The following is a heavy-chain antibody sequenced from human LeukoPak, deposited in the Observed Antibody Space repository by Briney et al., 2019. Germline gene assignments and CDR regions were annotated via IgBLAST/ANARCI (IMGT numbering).Heavy chain of an antibody. CDR2: INPNSGGT. Sequence: ASVKVSCKASGYTFTGYYMHWVRQAPGQGLEWMGWINPNSGGTNYAQKFQGRVTMTRDTSISTAYMELSRLRSDDTAVYYCAREELAYCGGDCYSGLDYWGQGTLVTVSS. D-gene: IGHD2-21*02. J-gene: IGHJ4*02. CDR1: GYTFTGYY. CDR3: AREELAYCGGDCYSGLDY. V-gene: IGHV1-2*02.